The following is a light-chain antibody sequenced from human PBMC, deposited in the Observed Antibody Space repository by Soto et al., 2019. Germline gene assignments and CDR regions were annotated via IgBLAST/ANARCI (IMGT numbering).Light chain of an antibody. V-gene: IGKV3-20*01. J-gene: IGKJ3*01. CDR1: QSISSNC. Sequence: EIVLTQSPYTLSLSPGERATLSCRASQSISSNCLVWYQVKSGRSPRVVIHSASIRATDIPDRFSGGGSVTDFSLPISSLQCEDFAVYSCQQCCSSPFTFGHGPTVDIK. CDR2: SAS. CDR3: QQCCSSPFT.